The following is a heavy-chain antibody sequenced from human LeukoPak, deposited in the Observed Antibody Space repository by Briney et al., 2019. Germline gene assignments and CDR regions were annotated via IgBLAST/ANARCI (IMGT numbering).Heavy chain of an antibody. CDR3: ARDSIISVYYFGSGSYNDGDY. V-gene: IGHV4-38-2*02. CDR1: GYSISNGYY. Sequence: SETLSLTCTVSGYSISNGYYWGWIRQPPGKGLEWIGSISHSGTTFYNPSLKSRVTISVDTSKNQFSLKLSFVSAADTAVYYCARDSIISVYYFGSGSYNDGDYWGLGTLATISS. CDR2: ISHSGTT. J-gene: IGHJ4*02. D-gene: IGHD3-10*01.